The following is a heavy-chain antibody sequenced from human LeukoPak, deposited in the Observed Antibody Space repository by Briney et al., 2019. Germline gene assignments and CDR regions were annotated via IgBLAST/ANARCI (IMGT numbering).Heavy chain of an antibody. CDR2: IYYSGST. CDR1: GGSISGYY. D-gene: IGHD1-26*01. J-gene: IGHJ5*02. Sequence: SETLSLTCTVSGGSISGYYWSWIRQPPGKGLEWIGYIYYSGSTNYNPSLKSRVTISVDTSKNQFSLKLSSVTAADTAVYYCARVPHSGSYYGWFDPWGQGTLVTVSS. V-gene: IGHV4-59*01. CDR3: ARVPHSGSYYGWFDP.